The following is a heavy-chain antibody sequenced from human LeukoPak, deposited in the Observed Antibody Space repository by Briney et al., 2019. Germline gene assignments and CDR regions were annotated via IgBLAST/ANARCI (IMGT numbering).Heavy chain of an antibody. CDR2: IYPGDSDT. D-gene: IGHD6-6*01. CDR3: ARCRPSSIAARPLAAPDY. V-gene: IGHV5-51*01. Sequence: GDSLKISCKGSGYSFTSYWIGWVRQMPGKGLEWMGIIYPGDSDTRYSPSFQGQVTISADKSISTAYLQWSSLKASDTAIDYCARCRPSSIAARPLAAPDYWGQGTLVTVSS. CDR1: GYSFTSYW. J-gene: IGHJ4*02.